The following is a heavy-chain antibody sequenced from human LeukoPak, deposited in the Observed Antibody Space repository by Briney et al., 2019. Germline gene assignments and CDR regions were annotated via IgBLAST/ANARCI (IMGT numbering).Heavy chain of an antibody. V-gene: IGHV1-2*02. Sequence: ASVKVFCKASGYTFTGYYMHWVRQAPGQGLEWMGWINPNSGGTNYAQKFQGRVTMTRDTSISTAYMELSRLRSDDTAVYYCARERIYCSGGSCYSPPYYYYYGMDVWGQGTTVTVSS. CDR2: INPNSGGT. J-gene: IGHJ6*02. CDR1: GYTFTGYY. D-gene: IGHD2-15*01. CDR3: ARERIYCSGGSCYSPPYYYYYGMDV.